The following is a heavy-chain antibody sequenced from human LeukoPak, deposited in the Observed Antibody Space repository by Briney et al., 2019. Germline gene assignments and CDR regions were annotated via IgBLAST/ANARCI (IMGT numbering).Heavy chain of an antibody. CDR2: ISSSSSYI. D-gene: IGHD3-10*01. Sequence: GGSLRLSCAASGFTFSSYSMNWVRQAPGKGLEWVSSISSSSSYIYYADSVKGRFTISRDNAKNSLYLQMNSLRAEDTAVYYCAKHMVRGGPPTYYFDYWGQGTLVTVSS. CDR3: AKHMVRGGPPTYYFDY. V-gene: IGHV3-21*04. CDR1: GFTFSSYS. J-gene: IGHJ4*02.